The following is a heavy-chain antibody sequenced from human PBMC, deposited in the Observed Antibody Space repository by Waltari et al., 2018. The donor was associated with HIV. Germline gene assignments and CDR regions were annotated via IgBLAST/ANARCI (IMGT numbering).Heavy chain of an antibody. CDR2: INLNSGGT. Sequence: QVQLVQSGAEVKKPGASVKVSCQASGYTLTGHDMPRARQAPGQGLELMGWINLNSGGTNYAQKFQGRVTMTRDTSISTAYMELSRLRSDDTAVYYCARESGGVWLTNWGQGTLVTVSS. CDR1: GYTLTGHD. D-gene: IGHD2-8*02. J-gene: IGHJ4*02. V-gene: IGHV1-2*02. CDR3: ARESGGVWLTN.